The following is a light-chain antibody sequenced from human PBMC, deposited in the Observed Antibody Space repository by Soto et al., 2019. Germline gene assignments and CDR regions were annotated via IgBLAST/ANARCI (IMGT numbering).Light chain of an antibody. Sequence: QDVVTQPPSVSGAPGQRVTISCTGSSSNIGAGYDVHWYQQLPGTAPKLLIYGNSNRPSGVPDRFSGSKSGTSATLAITGLQAEDEADYYCQSYDSSLSGYVFGTGTQLTVL. V-gene: IGLV1-40*01. CDR2: GNS. CDR3: QSYDSSLSGYV. CDR1: SSNIGAGYD. J-gene: IGLJ1*01.